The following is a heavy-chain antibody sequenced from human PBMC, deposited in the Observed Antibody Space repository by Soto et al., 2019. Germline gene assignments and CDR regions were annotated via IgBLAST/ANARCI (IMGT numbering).Heavy chain of an antibody. J-gene: IGHJ5*02. CDR2: IYYSGST. D-gene: IGHD3-10*01. CDR3: ARDHRITMVRGGGWFDP. CDR1: GGSISSGGYY. V-gene: IGHV4-31*03. Sequence: NPSETLSLTCTVSGGSISSGGYYWSWIRQHPGKGLEWIGYIYYSGSTYYNPSLKSRVTISVDTSKNQFSLRLSSVTAADTAVYYCARDHRITMVRGGGWFDPWGQGTLVTVSS.